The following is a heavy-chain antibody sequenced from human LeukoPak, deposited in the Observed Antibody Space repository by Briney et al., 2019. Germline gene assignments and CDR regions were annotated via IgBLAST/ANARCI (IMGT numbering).Heavy chain of an antibody. V-gene: IGHV3-53*01. D-gene: IGHD6-19*01. J-gene: IGHJ4*02. CDR3: ARRQWLAFDY. CDR1: GFTVGNHY. Sequence: GGSLRLSCAASGFTVGNHYMSWVRQAPGKGLEWVSVLYSGGSTYYADSVKGRFTISRDNSKNTLYLQMNSLKAEDTAMYYCARRQWLAFDYWGQGTLVTVSS. CDR2: LYSGGST.